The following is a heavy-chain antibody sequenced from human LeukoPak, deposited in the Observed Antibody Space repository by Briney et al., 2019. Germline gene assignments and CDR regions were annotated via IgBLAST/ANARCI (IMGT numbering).Heavy chain of an antibody. J-gene: IGHJ4*02. V-gene: IGHV1-69*05. Sequence: ASVKVSCNASGGTFSSYAISWVRQAPGQGLEWMGRIIPIFGTANYAQKFQGRVTITTDESTSTAYMELSSLRSEDTAVYYCAAWEWELLTRNFDYWGQGTLVTVSS. D-gene: IGHD1-26*01. CDR2: IIPIFGTA. CDR3: AAWEWELLTRNFDY. CDR1: GGTFSSYA.